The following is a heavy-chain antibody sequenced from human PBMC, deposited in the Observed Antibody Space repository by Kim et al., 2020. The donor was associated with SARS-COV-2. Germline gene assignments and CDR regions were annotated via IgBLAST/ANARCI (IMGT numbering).Heavy chain of an antibody. J-gene: IGHJ4*02. CDR3: ARGSSWATAGHFDS. Sequence: NPSLMIRVTMSEDPSKNPFSLNLSSMTAADTAVYYCARGSSWATAGHFDSWGQGALVTVSS. D-gene: IGHD6-13*01. V-gene: IGHV4-4*07.